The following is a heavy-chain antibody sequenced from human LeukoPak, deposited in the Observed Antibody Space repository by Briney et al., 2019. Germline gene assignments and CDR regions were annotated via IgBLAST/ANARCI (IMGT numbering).Heavy chain of an antibody. CDR3: ARGRGGGWRAVVY. CDR2: INHSGST. V-gene: IGHV4-34*01. J-gene: IGHJ4*02. D-gene: IGHD6-19*01. CDR1: GGSFSGYY. Sequence: SETLSLTCAVYGGSFSGYYWSWIRQPPGKGLEWIGEINHSGSTNYNPSLKSRVTISVDTSKNQFSLKLSPVTAADTAVYYCARGRGGGWRAVVYWGQGTLVTVSS.